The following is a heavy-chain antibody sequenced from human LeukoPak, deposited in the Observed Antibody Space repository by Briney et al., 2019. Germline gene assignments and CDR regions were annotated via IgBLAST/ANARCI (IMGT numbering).Heavy chain of an antibody. CDR2: IYPGDSDT. V-gene: IGHV5-51*01. J-gene: IGHJ4*02. CDR1: GYNFARYW. Sequence: GESLKISCKGSGYNFARYWIGWVRQMPGKGLEWMGIIYPGDSDTRYSPSFQGQVTISADKSINTAYLQWSSLKASDTAKYYCARRFYYLDYWGQGTLVTVSS. CDR3: ARRFYYLDY.